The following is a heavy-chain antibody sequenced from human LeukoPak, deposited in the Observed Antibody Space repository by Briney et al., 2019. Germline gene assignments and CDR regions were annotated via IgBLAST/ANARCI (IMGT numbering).Heavy chain of an antibody. CDR1: GFTFSWCW. V-gene: IGHV3-7*01. D-gene: IGHD6-13*01. CDR2: IKEDGSIK. CDR3: ARIGYSSSSIDY. J-gene: IGHJ4*02. Sequence: GVSLRLSCAASGFTFSWCWMSWVRQAPGKVLEWVANIKEDGSIKYYVDSVKGRLTISRDNAKSSVYLQVNSLRAEDTALYYCARIGYSSSSIDYWGQGTLVTVSS.